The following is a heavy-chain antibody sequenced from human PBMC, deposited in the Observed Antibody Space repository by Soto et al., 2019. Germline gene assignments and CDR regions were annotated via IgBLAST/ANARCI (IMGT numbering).Heavy chain of an antibody. D-gene: IGHD6-13*01. J-gene: IGHJ2*01. Sequence: QVQLVQSGAEVKKPGSSVKVSCKASGGTFNSSGISWVRQAPGQGLEWMGGIIPIVGTADYAQKFQDRITSTADEATRTAYMELSSLRSEDTAMYYCARDLYSAAAPGLTHWFFDLWGRGTLVTVSS. CDR1: GGTFNSSG. CDR3: ARDLYSAAAPGLTHWFFDL. V-gene: IGHV1-69*01. CDR2: IIPIVGTA.